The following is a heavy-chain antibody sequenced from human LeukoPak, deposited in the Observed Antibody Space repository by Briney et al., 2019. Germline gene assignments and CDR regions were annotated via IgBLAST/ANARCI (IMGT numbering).Heavy chain of an antibody. CDR3: AIHGSSSMYYFDY. Sequence: GASVKVSCKASGGTISSYAISWVRQAPGQGLEWMGGIIPIFGTANYAQKFQGRVTITADESTSTAYMELSSLRSEDTAVYYCAIHGSSSMYYFDYWGQGTLVTVSS. J-gene: IGHJ4*02. D-gene: IGHD6-6*01. CDR1: GGTISSYA. CDR2: IIPIFGTA. V-gene: IGHV1-69*01.